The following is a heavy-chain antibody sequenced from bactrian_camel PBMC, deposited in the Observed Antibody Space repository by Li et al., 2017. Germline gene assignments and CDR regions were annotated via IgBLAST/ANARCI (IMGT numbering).Heavy chain of an antibody. Sequence: QLVESGGGSVQAGGSLRLSCAASGRTYSKWCMGWFRQVPGKKREGIATIDSSGSTAYADSVKGRFTISHDSAKNTLYLQMNSLKPEDTAVYYCAAQSCRGSSLSTLLHSPTFFFTGARGPRSPS. CDR1: GRTYSKWC. J-gene: IGHJ4*01. D-gene: IGHD2*01. V-gene: IGHV3S57*01. CDR2: IDSSGST. CDR3: AAQSCRGSSLSTLLHSPTFFFT.